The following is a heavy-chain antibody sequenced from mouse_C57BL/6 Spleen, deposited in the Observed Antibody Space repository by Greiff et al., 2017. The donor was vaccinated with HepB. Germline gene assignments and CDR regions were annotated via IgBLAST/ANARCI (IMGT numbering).Heavy chain of an antibody. D-gene: IGHD1-1*01. Sequence: EVQLQQSGPGLAKPSQTLSLTCSVTGYSITSDYWNWIRKFPGNKLEYMGYISYSGSTYYNPSLKSRISITRDTSKNQYYLQLNSVTTEDTATYYCARSLDYYGSSYARYFDVWGTGTTVTVSS. CDR1: GYSITSDY. J-gene: IGHJ1*03. CDR3: ARSLDYYGSSYARYFDV. V-gene: IGHV3-8*01. CDR2: ISYSGST.